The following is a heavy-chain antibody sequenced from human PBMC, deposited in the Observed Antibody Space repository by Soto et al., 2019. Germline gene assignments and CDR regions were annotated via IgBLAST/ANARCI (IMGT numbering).Heavy chain of an antibody. CDR1: GFTVSSNY. J-gene: IGHJ4*02. D-gene: IGHD2-15*01. V-gene: IGHV3-53*01. CDR3: VRTSLVVAAATREDY. Sequence: GGSLRLSCAASGFTVSSNYMSWVRQAPGKGLEWVSVIYSGGSTYYADSVKGRFTISRHNSKNTLYLQMNSLRAEDTAVYYCVRTSLVVAAATREDYWGQGTLVTVSS. CDR2: IYSGGST.